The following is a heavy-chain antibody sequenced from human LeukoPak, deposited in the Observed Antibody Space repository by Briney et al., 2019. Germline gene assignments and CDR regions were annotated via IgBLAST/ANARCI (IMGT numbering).Heavy chain of an antibody. Sequence: SLRLSCAASGFTFSSYSMNWVREAPGKGLEWVSSISSSSSYIYYADSVKGRFTISRDNAKNSLYLQMNSLRAEDTAVYYCARVVGYSYGYDYWGQGTLVTVSS. CDR2: ISSSSSYI. D-gene: IGHD5-18*01. CDR1: GFTFSSYS. V-gene: IGHV3-21*01. J-gene: IGHJ4*02. CDR3: ARVVGYSYGYDY.